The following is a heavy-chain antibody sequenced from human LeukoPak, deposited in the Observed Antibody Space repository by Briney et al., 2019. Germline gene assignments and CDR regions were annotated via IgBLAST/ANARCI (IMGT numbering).Heavy chain of an antibody. CDR1: GFTFSSYA. CDR2: ITSNGDKT. J-gene: IGHJ4*02. V-gene: IGHV3-64*01. Sequence: PGGSLRLSCAASGFTFSSYAMHWVRQAPGKGLEYVSAITSNGDKTYYGNSVKGRFTISRDNSKNTLYLQMGSLRIEDMAVYCCARGGATTLFDYWGQGTLVTVSS. CDR3: ARGGATTLFDY. D-gene: IGHD1-26*01.